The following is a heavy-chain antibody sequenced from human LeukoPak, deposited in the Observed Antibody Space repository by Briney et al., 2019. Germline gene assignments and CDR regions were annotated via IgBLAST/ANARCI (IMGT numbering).Heavy chain of an antibody. V-gene: IGHV3-48*03. D-gene: IGHD5-18*01. CDR3: AREYTAMVRRVYYYYGMDV. J-gene: IGHJ6*02. CDR2: ISSSGSTI. CDR1: GFTLSSCE. Sequence: GGSLRLSCTAPGFTLSSCEMNWVRQATGKGLEWVSYISSSGSTIWYADSVKGRFTISRDNAKNSLYLQMNSLRAEDTAVYYCAREYTAMVRRVYYYYGMDVWGQGTTVTVSS.